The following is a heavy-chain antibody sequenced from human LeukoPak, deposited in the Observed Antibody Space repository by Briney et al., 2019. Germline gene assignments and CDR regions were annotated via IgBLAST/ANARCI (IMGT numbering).Heavy chain of an antibody. CDR3: ARAGATDAFDI. D-gene: IGHD1-26*01. J-gene: IGHJ3*02. Sequence: GGSLRLSCAASGFTFSSYWMNWVRQAPGKGLEWVSSISSSSSYIYYADSVKGRFTISRDNAKNSLYLQMNSLRAEDTAVYYCARAGATDAFDIWGQGTMVTVSS. CDR1: GFTFSSYW. CDR2: ISSSSSYI. V-gene: IGHV3-21*01.